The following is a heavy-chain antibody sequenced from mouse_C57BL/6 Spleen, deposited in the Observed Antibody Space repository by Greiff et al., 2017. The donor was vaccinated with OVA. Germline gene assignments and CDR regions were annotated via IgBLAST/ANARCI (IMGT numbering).Heavy chain of an antibody. Sequence: EVQLQQSGPELVKPGASVKISCKASGYSFTGYYMNWVKQSPEKSLEWIGEINPSTGGTTYNQKFKAKATLTVDKSSSTAYMQLKSLTSEDSAVYYCARNSDDYDWFAYWGQGTLVTVSA. V-gene: IGHV1-42*01. J-gene: IGHJ3*01. D-gene: IGHD2-4*01. CDR3: ARNSDDYDWFAY. CDR1: GYSFTGYY. CDR2: INPSTGGT.